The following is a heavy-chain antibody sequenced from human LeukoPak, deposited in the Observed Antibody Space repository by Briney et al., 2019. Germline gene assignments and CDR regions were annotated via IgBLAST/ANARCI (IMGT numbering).Heavy chain of an antibody. CDR3: ARENLWFGELLPFDP. Sequence: PSETLSLTCTVSGGSVSSGSYYWSWIRQPPGKGLEWIGYIYYGGSTNYNPSLKSRVTISVDTSKNQFSLKLSSVTAAVTAVYYCARENLWFGELLPFDPWGQGTLVTVSS. CDR2: IYYGGST. CDR1: GGSVSSGSYY. D-gene: IGHD3-10*01. V-gene: IGHV4-61*01. J-gene: IGHJ5*02.